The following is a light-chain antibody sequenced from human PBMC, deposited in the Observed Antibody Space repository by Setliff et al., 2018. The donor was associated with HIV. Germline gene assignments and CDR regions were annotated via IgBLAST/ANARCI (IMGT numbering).Light chain of an antibody. CDR2: GDT. Sequence: QSVLTQPPSMSGAPGQRVTISCTGSSSNIGAGYDVHWYQQLPGTAPKLLIYGDTNRPSGAPDRFSGSKSGTSASLAITGLQTEDEADYYCRSYDSTVSAFHVFGTGTKVTVL. V-gene: IGLV1-40*01. CDR1: SSNIGAGYD. J-gene: IGLJ1*01. CDR3: RSYDSTVSAFHV.